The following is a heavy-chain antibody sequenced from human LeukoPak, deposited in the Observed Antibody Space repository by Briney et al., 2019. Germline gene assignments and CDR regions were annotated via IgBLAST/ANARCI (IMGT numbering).Heavy chain of an antibody. D-gene: IGHD2-2*01. CDR1: GYTFTDYY. J-gene: IGHJ6*03. CDR3: ATSQDRYYYYYMDV. Sequence: ASVKVSCKASGYTFTDYYIHWVRQAPGQGLEWMGWINPNSGGTNYAQKFQGRVTMTRDTSISTAYMELSRLRSDDTAVYYCATSQDRYYYYYMDVWGKGTTVTVSS. CDR2: INPNSGGT. V-gene: IGHV1-2*02.